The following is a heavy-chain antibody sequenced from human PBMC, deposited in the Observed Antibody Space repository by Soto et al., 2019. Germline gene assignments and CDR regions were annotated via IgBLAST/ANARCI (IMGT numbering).Heavy chain of an antibody. CDR3: ARGRDYAFWSGLNWFDP. CDR1: GYTFTTYD. V-gene: IGHV1-8*01. CDR2: TNPNSGDT. Sequence: QVQLVQSGAEVQKPGASVKVSCKASGYTFTTYDINWVRQATGQGLEWMGWTNPNSGDTGYAEKFQGRVTMTRNTAINTAYMELNSLTSEDTAVYFCARGRDYAFWSGLNWFDPWGQGTLVTVSS. D-gene: IGHD3-3*01. J-gene: IGHJ5*02.